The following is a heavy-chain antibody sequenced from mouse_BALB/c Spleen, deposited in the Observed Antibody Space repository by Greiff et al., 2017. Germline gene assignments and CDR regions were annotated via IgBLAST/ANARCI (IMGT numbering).Heavy chain of an antibody. D-gene: IGHD4-1*01. CDR3: ATANGEYYMDY. CDR2: IFPGDGST. Sequence: QVQLKQSGAELVKPGHSVTFSCKASGYTFTSYDINWVRQRPEQGLEWIGRIFPGDGSTKYNEMFKRKATLTTNKSSTTAYIQLSRLTSEDSAVYFGATANGEYYMDYWGQGTTLTVSS. V-gene: IGHV1S56*01. CDR1: GYTFTSYD. J-gene: IGHJ4*01.